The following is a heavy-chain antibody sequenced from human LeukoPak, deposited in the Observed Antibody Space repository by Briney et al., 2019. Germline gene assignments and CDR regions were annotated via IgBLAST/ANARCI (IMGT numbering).Heavy chain of an antibody. CDR3: ARSDLSGASGSYDY. J-gene: IGHJ4*02. CDR2: ISYDGSNK. Sequence: GRSLRLSRAASGFTFSSYAMHWVRQAPGKGLEWVAVISYDGSNKYYADSVKGRFTISRDNSKNTLYLQMNSLRAEDTAVYYCARSDLSGASGSYDYWGQGTLVTVSS. V-gene: IGHV3-30-3*01. D-gene: IGHD1-26*01. CDR1: GFTFSSYA.